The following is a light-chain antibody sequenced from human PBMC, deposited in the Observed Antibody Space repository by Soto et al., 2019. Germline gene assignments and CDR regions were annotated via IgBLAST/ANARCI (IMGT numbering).Light chain of an antibody. CDR1: QSISSY. V-gene: IGKV1-39*01. J-gene: IGKJ2*01. Sequence: DIQMNHSPSSLSSSVGDRVTITCRASQSISSYLNWYQQKPGKAPKLLIYAASSLQSGVPSRFSGSGSGTDFTLTISSLQPEDFATYYCQQSYSTPYTFGQGTKLEIK. CDR3: QQSYSTPYT. CDR2: AAS.